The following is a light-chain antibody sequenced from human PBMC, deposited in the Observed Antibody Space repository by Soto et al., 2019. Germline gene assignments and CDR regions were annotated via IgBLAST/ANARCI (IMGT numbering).Light chain of an antibody. CDR1: QSISSW. CDR3: QQYNSYWT. Sequence: DIKMTQSPSTLSASVGDRVTITCRASQSISSWLAWYQQKPGKAPKILIYKASSLESGVPSRFSGSGSGTEFTLTISSLQPDDFATYYYQQYNSYWTFGQGTKVEIK. J-gene: IGKJ1*01. CDR2: KAS. V-gene: IGKV1-5*03.